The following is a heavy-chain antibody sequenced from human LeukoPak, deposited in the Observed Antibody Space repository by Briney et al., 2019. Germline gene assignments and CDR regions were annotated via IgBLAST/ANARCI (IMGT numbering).Heavy chain of an antibody. V-gene: IGHV3-53*01. D-gene: IGHD1-26*01. J-gene: IGHJ4*02. CDR3: ARSVGATMRKNLYFDY. CDR2: IYSGGST. Sequence: GGSLRLSCAASGFTVSSNYMSWVRQAPGKGLEWVSLIYSGGSTYYADSVKGRFTISRDNSKNTLDLQMNSLRDEDTAVYYCARSVGATMRKNLYFDYWGQGTLVTVSS. CDR1: GFTVSSNY.